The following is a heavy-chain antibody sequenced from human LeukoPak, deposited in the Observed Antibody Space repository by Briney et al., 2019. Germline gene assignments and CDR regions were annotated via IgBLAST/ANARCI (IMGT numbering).Heavy chain of an antibody. Sequence: ASVKVSCKASGYTFTSYDINWVRQATGQGLELMGWMNPNSGNAGYAQKFQGRVTMTRNTYISTAYMELSSLRSEDTAVYYCARGRIGVAGTSTYYYYYGRDVWGQGTTDTVSS. CDR2: MNPNSGNA. CDR1: GYTFTSYD. D-gene: IGHD6-19*01. V-gene: IGHV1-8*01. CDR3: ARGRIGVAGTSTYYYYYGRDV. J-gene: IGHJ6*02.